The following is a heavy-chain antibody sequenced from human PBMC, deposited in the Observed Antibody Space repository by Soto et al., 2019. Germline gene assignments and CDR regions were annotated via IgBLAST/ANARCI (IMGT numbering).Heavy chain of an antibody. D-gene: IGHD4-17*01. CDR3: ARAPLRSARDYYYGMDV. V-gene: IGHV4-4*02. J-gene: IGHJ6*02. CDR1: GGSISSNNW. Sequence: PSETLSLTCAVSGGSISSNNWWSWVRQPPGKGLEWIGEIYHSGGTNYNPSVKSRVTISVDKSQNQFSLKLNSMTAADTAVYYCARAPLRSARDYYYGMDVWGQGTTVTVSS. CDR2: IYHSGGT.